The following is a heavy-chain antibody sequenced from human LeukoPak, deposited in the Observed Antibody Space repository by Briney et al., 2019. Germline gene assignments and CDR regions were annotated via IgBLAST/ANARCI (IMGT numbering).Heavy chain of an antibody. Sequence: SGGSLRVSCATSGFSFSSFWMSWVRQAPGKGLEWVANIKKDGSEKYYVDSVKGRFTISRDNVKNSLYLQMNSLRAEDTGVYYCARDGYEFRSGYYHGAYFDYWGQGTLVTVSS. CDR2: IKKDGSEK. J-gene: IGHJ4*02. CDR3: ARDGYEFRSGYYHGAYFDY. V-gene: IGHV3-7*03. CDR1: GFSFSSFW. D-gene: IGHD3-3*01.